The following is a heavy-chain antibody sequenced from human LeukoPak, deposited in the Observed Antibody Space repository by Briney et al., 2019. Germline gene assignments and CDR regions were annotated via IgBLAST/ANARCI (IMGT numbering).Heavy chain of an antibody. CDR2: IIPIFGTA. CDR1: GGTFSNYI. CDR3: ARKQTVGATHAFDI. J-gene: IGHJ3*02. D-gene: IGHD1-26*01. Sequence: ASVTVSCKASGGTFSNYIISWVRQAPGQGLEWMGEIIPIFGTANYAQKLQGRATITADGSTRTAYMELSSPRSEDTAVYYCARKQTVGATHAFDIWGQGTMVIVSS. V-gene: IGHV1-69*13.